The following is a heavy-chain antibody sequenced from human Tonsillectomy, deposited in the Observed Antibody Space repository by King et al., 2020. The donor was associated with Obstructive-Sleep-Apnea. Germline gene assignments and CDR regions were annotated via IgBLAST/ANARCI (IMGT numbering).Heavy chain of an antibody. Sequence: HVQLQQWGAGLLKPSETLSLNCAVYGGSFSDYYWSWIRQPPGKGLEWIGEINHSGSTNYNPSLKGRLAISIDTSKNQFSLRLSSMTAADTAVYYCARGADGITAVGMGDNWFDPWGQGTLVTVSS. CDR1: GGSFSDYY. CDR3: ARGADGITAVGMGDNWFDP. V-gene: IGHV4-34*01. D-gene: IGHD6-13*01. J-gene: IGHJ5*02. CDR2: INHSGST.